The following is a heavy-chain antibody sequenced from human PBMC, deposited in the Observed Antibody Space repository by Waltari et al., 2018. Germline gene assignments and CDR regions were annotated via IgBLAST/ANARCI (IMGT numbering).Heavy chain of an antibody. CDR2: IYHSGST. J-gene: IGHJ4*02. CDR1: GYSISSGYY. D-gene: IGHD3-3*01. V-gene: IGHV4-38-2*02. CDR3: ARDYYDFWSGYPFAY. Sequence: QVQLQESGPGLVKPSETLSLTCTVSGYSISSGYYWGWIRQPPGKGLEWIGSIYHSGSTYYNPSLKSRVTISVDTSKNQFSLKLSSVTAADTAVYYCARDYYDFWSGYPFAYWGQGTLVTVSS.